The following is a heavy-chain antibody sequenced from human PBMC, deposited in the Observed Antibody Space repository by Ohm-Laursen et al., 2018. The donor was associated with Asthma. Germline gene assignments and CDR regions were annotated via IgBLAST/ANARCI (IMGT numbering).Heavy chain of an antibody. CDR3: ASWRSYYDFWSGYYSNWFDP. CDR1: GFTFSSYW. V-gene: IGHV3-7*01. Sequence: SLRLSCAASGFTFSSYWMSWVRQAPGKGLEWVANIKQDGSEKYYVDSVKGQFTISRDNAKNSLYLQMNSLRAEDTAVYYCASWRSYYDFWSGYYSNWFDPWGQGTLVTVSS. D-gene: IGHD3-3*01. J-gene: IGHJ5*02. CDR2: IKQDGSEK.